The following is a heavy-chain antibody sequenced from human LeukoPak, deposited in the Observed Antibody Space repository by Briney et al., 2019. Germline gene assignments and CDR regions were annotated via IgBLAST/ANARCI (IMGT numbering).Heavy chain of an antibody. CDR3: AKVHMRDYMAFGY. CDR1: GLTFRRYA. Sequence: GGALRLSCGVSGLTFRRYAMSWVRQAPGKGLEWVSAISGSGGSTYYADSVKGGFTISSDNTKNTMYLQMNRLRAEDTAVYYCAKVHMRDYMAFGYWGQGTLVTVSS. CDR2: ISGSGGST. D-gene: IGHD3-10*01. J-gene: IGHJ4*02. V-gene: IGHV3-23*01.